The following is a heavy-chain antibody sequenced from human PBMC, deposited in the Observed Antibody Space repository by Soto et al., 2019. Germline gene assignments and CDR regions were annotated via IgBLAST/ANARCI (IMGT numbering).Heavy chain of an antibody. V-gene: IGHV1-18*01. CDR1: GYTFTSYG. CDR3: ARDLRIVGATTCFDY. Sequence: ASVKVSCKASGYTFTSYGISWVRQAPGQGLEWMGWISAYNGNTNYAQKLQGRVTMTTDTSTSTAYMELRSLRSDDTAVYYCARDLRIVGATTCFDYWGQGTLVTVSS. J-gene: IGHJ4*02. D-gene: IGHD1-26*01. CDR2: ISAYNGNT.